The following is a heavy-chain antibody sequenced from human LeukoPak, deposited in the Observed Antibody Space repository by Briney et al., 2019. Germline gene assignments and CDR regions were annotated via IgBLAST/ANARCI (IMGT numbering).Heavy chain of an antibody. D-gene: IGHD5-12*01. CDR1: GFTFMSYA. CDR2: ITSNGVGK. Sequence: GGSLRLSCTASGFTFMSYAMHWVSQAPGKGMEYVSSITSNGVGKYYADSVEGRFSISRDNSKNTLYLQMNSLRAEDTALYYCAKGWDGGYYFYFDYWGQGTLVTVSS. CDR3: AKGWDGGYYFYFDY. J-gene: IGHJ4*02. V-gene: IGHV3-64*04.